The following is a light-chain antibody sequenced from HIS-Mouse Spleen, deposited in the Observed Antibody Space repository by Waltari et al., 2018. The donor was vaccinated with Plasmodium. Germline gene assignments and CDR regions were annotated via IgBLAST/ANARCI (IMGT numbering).Light chain of an antibody. Sequence: QSALTQPASVSGSPGQSITISCPGPSSDVGGYNYVSWYQQHPGKAPKLMIYDVSNRASGVSNRVSGSKSCNTASLTIAGLQAEDEADYYCSSYTSSSTLNYVFGTGTKVTVL. J-gene: IGLJ1*01. CDR1: SSDVGGYNY. V-gene: IGLV2-14*03. CDR3: SSYTSSSTLNYV. CDR2: DVS.